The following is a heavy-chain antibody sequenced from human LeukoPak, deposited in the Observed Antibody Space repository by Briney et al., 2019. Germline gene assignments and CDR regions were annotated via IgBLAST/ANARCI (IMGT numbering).Heavy chain of an antibody. V-gene: IGHV4-59*08. J-gene: IGHJ4*02. CDR1: GGSMSPYH. Sequence: PSETLSLTCTVSGGSMSPYHWGWIRQPPGKGLEWTGYIYYSGSTNYNPPLNSRVTISVDTSKNQFSLRLSSVTAADTAIYYCARAVSGRFDYWGQGTLVTVSS. CDR3: ARAVSGRFDY. CDR2: IYYSGST. D-gene: IGHD6-19*01.